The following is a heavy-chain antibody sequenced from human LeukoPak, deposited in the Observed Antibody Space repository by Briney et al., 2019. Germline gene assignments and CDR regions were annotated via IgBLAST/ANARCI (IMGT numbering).Heavy chain of an antibody. D-gene: IGHD5-24*01. CDR1: GGSFSGYY. V-gene: IGHV4-34*01. CDR2: INHSGST. J-gene: IGHJ4*02. Sequence: SETLSLTCAVYGGSFSGYYWSWIRQPPGKGLEWIGEINHSGSTNYNPSLKSRVTISVDTSKNQFSLKLSSVTAADTAVYYCARGGRRDGYNFNYWGQGTLVTVSS. CDR3: ARGGRRDGYNFNY.